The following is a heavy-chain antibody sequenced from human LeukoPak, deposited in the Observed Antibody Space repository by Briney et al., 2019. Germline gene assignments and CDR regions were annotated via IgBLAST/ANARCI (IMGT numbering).Heavy chain of an antibody. Sequence: PGGSLRLSCAASGFTFSSYAMSWVRQAPGKGLEWVGRIKSKTDGGTTDYAAPVKGRFTISRDDSKNTLYLQMNSLKTEDTAVYYCTSPARASSADIWGQGTMVTVSS. J-gene: IGHJ3*02. CDR2: IKSKTDGGTT. CDR1: GFTFSSYA. V-gene: IGHV3-15*01. CDR3: TSPARASSADI.